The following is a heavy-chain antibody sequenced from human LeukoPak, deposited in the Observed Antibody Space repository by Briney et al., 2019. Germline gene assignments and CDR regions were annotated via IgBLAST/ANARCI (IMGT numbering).Heavy chain of an antibody. D-gene: IGHD6-13*01. V-gene: IGHV4-39*01. CDR3: ARHSNTHSSWYNY. CDR1: GGSISSSSYY. CDR2: IYYSGST. Sequence: PSETLSLTCAVSGGSISSSSYYWGWIRQPPGKGLEWIGSIYYSGSTYYNPSLKSRVTISVDTSKNQFSLKLSSVTAADTAVYYCARHSNTHSSWYNYWGQGTLVTVSS. J-gene: IGHJ4*02.